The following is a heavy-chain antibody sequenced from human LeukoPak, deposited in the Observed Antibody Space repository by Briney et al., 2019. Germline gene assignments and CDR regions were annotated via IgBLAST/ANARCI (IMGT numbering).Heavy chain of an antibody. CDR1: GFTFSSYW. J-gene: IGHJ4*02. CDR3: ARDDATTIYDY. V-gene: IGHV3-7*01. CDR2: IKQDGSEK. Sequence: GGSLRPSCAASGFTFSSYWMSWVRQAPGKGLEWVANIKQDGSEKYYVDSVKGRFTISRDNAKNSLYLQMNSLRAEDTAVYYWARDDATTIYDYWGQGPLVTVSS. D-gene: IGHD5-12*01.